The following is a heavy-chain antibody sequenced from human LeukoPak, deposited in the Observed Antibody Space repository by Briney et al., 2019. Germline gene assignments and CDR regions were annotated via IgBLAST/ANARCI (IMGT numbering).Heavy chain of an antibody. CDR1: GGSISSGSYY. Sequence: PSETPSLTCTVSGGSISSGSYYWSWIRQPAGKGLGWIGRIYTSGITNYNPSLKSRVTISVDTSKNQFSLKLSSVTAADTAVYYCARGRDSSGWYPFDYWGQGTLVTVSS. CDR3: ARGRDSSGWYPFDY. CDR2: IYTSGIT. V-gene: IGHV4-61*02. J-gene: IGHJ4*02. D-gene: IGHD6-19*01.